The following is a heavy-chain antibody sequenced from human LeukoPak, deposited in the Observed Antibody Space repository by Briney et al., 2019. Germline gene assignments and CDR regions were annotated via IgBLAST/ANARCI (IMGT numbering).Heavy chain of an antibody. CDR1: GFTFSGYA. D-gene: IGHD3-10*01. J-gene: IGHJ4*02. Sequence: GGSLRLSCAASGFTFSGYAMSWVRQAPGKGPAWISTVSASGDSTSCADSVKGRFTISRDNSKNALYLQVNSLRADDAALYYCAKSHYYGSGSIDYWGQGTLVTVSS. CDR3: AKSHYYGSGSIDY. CDR2: VSASGDST. V-gene: IGHV3-23*01.